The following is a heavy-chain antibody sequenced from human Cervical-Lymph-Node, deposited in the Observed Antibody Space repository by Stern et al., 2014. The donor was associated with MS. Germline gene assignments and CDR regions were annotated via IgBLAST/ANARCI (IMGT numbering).Heavy chain of an antibody. CDR1: GGTFSRYT. Sequence: VQLLESGAEVKKPGSSVKVSCKTSGGTFSRYTINWVRQAPGQGLEWMGGIIPILGTVNYAQRFQGRVTITADESTSTAYMELSSLRSEDTAMYYCARGYCSSSSCYTPAYNWFDPWGQGTLVTVSS. J-gene: IGHJ5*02. D-gene: IGHD2-2*01. CDR2: IIPILGTV. V-gene: IGHV1-69*01. CDR3: ARGYCSSSSCYTPAYNWFDP.